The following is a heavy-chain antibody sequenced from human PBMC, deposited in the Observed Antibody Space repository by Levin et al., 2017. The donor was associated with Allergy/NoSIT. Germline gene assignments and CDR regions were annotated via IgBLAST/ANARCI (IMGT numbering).Heavy chain of an antibody. CDR1: GGAISTSSYY. Sequence: SETLSLTCTISGGAISTSSYYWVWIRQPPGKGLEWIASIDYTGRTLYNPSLNSRVTISVDTSKNHFALNLSSVSAADTSMYYCAIRTRTILWVGSTPYAMDVWGPGTTVTVSS. V-gene: IGHV4-39*02. J-gene: IGHJ6*02. D-gene: IGHD3-10*01. CDR2: IDYTGRT. CDR3: AIRTRTILWVGSTPYAMDV.